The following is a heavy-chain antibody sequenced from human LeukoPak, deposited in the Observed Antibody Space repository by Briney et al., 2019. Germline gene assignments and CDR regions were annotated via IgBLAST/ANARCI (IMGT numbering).Heavy chain of an antibody. D-gene: IGHD4-17*01. Sequence: SVKVSCKASGGTFSSYAISWVRQAPGQGLEWMGRIIPILGIANYAQKFQGRVTITADKSTSTAYMELSSLRSEDTAVYYCARAPTTGQPVTFDYWGQGTLVTVSS. CDR3: ARAPTTGQPVTFDY. J-gene: IGHJ4*02. CDR1: GGTFSSYA. CDR2: IIPILGIA. V-gene: IGHV1-69*04.